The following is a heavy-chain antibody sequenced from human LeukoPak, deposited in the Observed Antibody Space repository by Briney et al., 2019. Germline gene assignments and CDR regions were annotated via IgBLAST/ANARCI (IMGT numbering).Heavy chain of an antibody. CDR3: ARADCSGSTCYLRRSWFDP. D-gene: IGHD2-2*01. V-gene: IGHV3-21*01. J-gene: IGHJ5*02. CDR1: GFTFSSSD. CDR2: ISTSSRYI. Sequence: GGSLRLSCAASGFTFSSSDMNWVRQAPGKGLEWVSSISTSSRYIYYRDSVKGRFTISRDDAKNSLYLQMNSLRVEDTAVYYCARADCSGSTCYLRRSWFDPWGQGTLVTVSS.